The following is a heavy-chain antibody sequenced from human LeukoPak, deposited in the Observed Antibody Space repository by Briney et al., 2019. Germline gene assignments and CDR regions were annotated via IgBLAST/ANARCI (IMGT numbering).Heavy chain of an antibody. CDR1: GFTFSSYW. CDR3: AREQYGDHFDK. CDR2: IKQDGSQK. Sequence: GGSLRLSCAASGFTFSSYWMSWVRQAPGKGLEWVANIKQDGSQKYYVGSVKGRFTISRDNAKNSLYLQMNSLRVDDTAVYYCAREQYGDHFDKWGQGTLVTVSS. J-gene: IGHJ4*02. V-gene: IGHV3-7*01. D-gene: IGHD4-17*01.